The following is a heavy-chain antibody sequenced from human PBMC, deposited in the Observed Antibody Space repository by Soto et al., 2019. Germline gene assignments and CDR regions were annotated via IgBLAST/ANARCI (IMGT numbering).Heavy chain of an antibody. Sequence: QVQLVESGGGVVQSGRSLRLSCAASGFTFSSYGMHWVRQAPGKGLEWVAVIWYDGSNKYYADSVKGRFTISRDNSKNTLYLQMNSLRAEDTAVYYCATSKWGSGSYYDYWGQGTLVTVSS. CDR1: GFTFSSYG. J-gene: IGHJ4*02. V-gene: IGHV3-33*01. CDR3: ATSKWGSGSYYDY. CDR2: IWYDGSNK. D-gene: IGHD3-16*01.